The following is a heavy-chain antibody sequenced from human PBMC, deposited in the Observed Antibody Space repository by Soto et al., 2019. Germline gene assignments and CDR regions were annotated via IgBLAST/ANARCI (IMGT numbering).Heavy chain of an antibody. D-gene: IGHD6-13*01. Sequence: ASVKVSCKASGFTFTGYYMHWVRQAPGQGLEWIGWINPNSGVANYAQKFHDWVTITRDTSITTAYMELSGLKSDDTAVYFCAKDDAGHPGFWGQGTLVTVPQ. CDR2: INPNSGVA. V-gene: IGHV1-2*04. J-gene: IGHJ1*01. CDR1: GFTFTGYY. CDR3: AKDDAGHPGF.